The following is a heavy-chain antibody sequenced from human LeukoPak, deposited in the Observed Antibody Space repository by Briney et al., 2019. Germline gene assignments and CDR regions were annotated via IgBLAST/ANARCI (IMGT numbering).Heavy chain of an antibody. D-gene: IGHD5-12*01. V-gene: IGHV3-7*01. Sequence: GGSLRLSCAASGFTFSSYWMSWVRQAPGKGLEWVANIKQDGSEKYYVDSVKGRFTISRDNAKNSLYLQMNSLRAEDTAVYYCARETESGYDSAQYYFDYWGRGTLVTVSS. J-gene: IGHJ4*02. CDR2: IKQDGSEK. CDR3: ARETESGYDSAQYYFDY. CDR1: GFTFSSYW.